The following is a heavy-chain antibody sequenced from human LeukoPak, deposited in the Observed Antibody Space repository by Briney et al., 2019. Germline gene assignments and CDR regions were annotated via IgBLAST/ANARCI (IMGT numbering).Heavy chain of an antibody. D-gene: IGHD3-10*01. CDR1: GFTFDDYA. CDR3: AKDRAYYYGSGSSDIDY. V-gene: IGHV3-9*01. CDR2: ISWNSGSI. Sequence: GGSLRLSCAASGFTFDDYAMHWVRQAPGKGLEWVSGISWNSGSIGYADSVKGRFTISRDNAKNSLYLQMNSLRAEDTAVYYCAKDRAYYYGSGSSDIDYWGQGTLVTVSS. J-gene: IGHJ4*02.